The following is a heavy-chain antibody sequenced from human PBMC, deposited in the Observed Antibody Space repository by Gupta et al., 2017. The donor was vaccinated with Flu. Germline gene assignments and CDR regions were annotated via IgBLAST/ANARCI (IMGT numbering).Heavy chain of an antibody. D-gene: IGHD6-6*01. V-gene: IGHV4-39*01. J-gene: IGHJ6*02. CDR2: IYHSGST. CDR1: GGSISSSSYY. CDR3: DGIAARLNYYYGMDV. Sequence: QLQLQESGPGLVKPSETLSLTCTVSGGSISSSSYYWGWIRQPPGKGLEWIGSIYHSGSTYYNPSLKSRVTISVDTSKNQFSLKLSSVTAADTAVYYCDGIAARLNYYYGMDVWGQGTTVTVSS.